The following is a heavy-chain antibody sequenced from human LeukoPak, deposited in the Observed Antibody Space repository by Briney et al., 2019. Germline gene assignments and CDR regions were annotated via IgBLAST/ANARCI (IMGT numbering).Heavy chain of an antibody. CDR3: AANGYYYDSSGPRFDP. Sequence: SEILSLTCTVSGGSISSGSYYWSWIRQPAGKGLEWIGRIYTSGSTNYNPSLKSRVTISYTSKSQFSLKLSSVTAADTAVYYCAANGYYYDSSGPRFDPWGQGTLVTVSS. D-gene: IGHD3-22*01. CDR1: GGSISSGSYY. V-gene: IGHV4-61*02. CDR2: IYTSGST. J-gene: IGHJ5*02.